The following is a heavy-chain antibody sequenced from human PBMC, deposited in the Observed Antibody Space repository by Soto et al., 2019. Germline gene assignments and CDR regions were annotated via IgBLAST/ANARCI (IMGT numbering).Heavy chain of an antibody. CDR2: IYHSGST. CDR3: ARTYGSGWYYFDY. D-gene: IGHD6-19*01. V-gene: IGHV4-4*02. J-gene: IGHJ4*02. Sequence: QVQLQESGPGLVKPSGTLSLTCAVSGGSISSSSWWSWVRQPPGKGLEWIGEIYHSGSTNYNPSLKSRGTISVDKSTSHFSLKLSSVTAADTALYYCARTYGSGWYYFDYWGQGTLVTVSS. CDR1: GGSISSSSW.